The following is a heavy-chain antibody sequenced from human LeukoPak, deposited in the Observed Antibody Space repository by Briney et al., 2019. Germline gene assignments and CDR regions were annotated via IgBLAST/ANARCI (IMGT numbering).Heavy chain of an antibody. CDR1: GYSFINYG. D-gene: IGHD3-3*01. CDR3: ARIHQSITIFGVVIVAFDI. CDR2: ISASNGNT. V-gene: IGHV1-18*01. J-gene: IGHJ3*02. Sequence: GASVKVSCKASGYSFINYGINWVRQAPGQGLEWMGWISASNGNTNFAQKFQGRVTMTTDTSTSTAYMELRSLRSDDTAVYYCARIHQSITIFGVVIVAFDIWGQGTMVTVSS.